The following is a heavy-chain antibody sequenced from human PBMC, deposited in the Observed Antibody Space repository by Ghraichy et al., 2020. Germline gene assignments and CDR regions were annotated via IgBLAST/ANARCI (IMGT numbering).Heavy chain of an antibody. CDR1: GGSFSGYY. J-gene: IGHJ5*02. CDR2: INHSGST. CDR3: ARAYYDFWSGYYPNNWFDP. D-gene: IGHD3-3*01. Sequence: SETLSLTCAVYGGSFSGYYWSWIRQPPGKGLEWIGEINHSGSTNYNPSLKSRVTISVDTSKNQFSLKLSSVTAADTAVYYCARAYYDFWSGYYPNNWFDPWGQGTLVTVSS. V-gene: IGHV4-34*01.